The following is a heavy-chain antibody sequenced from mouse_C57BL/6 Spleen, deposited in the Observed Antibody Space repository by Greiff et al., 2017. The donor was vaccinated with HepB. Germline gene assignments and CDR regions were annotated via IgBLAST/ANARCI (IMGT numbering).Heavy chain of an antibody. J-gene: IGHJ3*01. CDR3: ARSRSDQAWFAY. D-gene: IGHD2-13*01. Sequence: VQLQQPGAELVKPGASVKLSCKASGYTFTSYWMQWVKQRPGQGLEWIGEIDPSDSYTNYNQKFKGKATLTVDTSSSTAYMQLSSLTSEDSAVYYCARSRSDQAWFAYWGQGTLVTVSA. V-gene: IGHV1-50*01. CDR2: IDPSDSYT. CDR1: GYTFTSYW.